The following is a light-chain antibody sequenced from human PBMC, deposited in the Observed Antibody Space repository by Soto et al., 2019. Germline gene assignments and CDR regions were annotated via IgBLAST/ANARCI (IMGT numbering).Light chain of an antibody. Sequence: EIVLTQSPATLSLSPGERATLSCRASQSVSSYLAWYQQKPGQAPRLLIYDASNRATGIPARFSGSGSVTDLTLTISSLEPEDFAGYYCQQSSNWPLTFGGGTKVEIK. V-gene: IGKV3-11*01. J-gene: IGKJ4*01. CDR2: DAS. CDR1: QSVSSY. CDR3: QQSSNWPLT.